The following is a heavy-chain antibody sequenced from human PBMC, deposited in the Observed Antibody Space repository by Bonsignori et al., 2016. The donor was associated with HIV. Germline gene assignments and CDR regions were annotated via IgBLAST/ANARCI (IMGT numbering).Heavy chain of an antibody. CDR2: SISLGPT. CDR1: GGSVSSSNYY. V-gene: IGHV4-61*01. J-gene: IGHJ4*03. D-gene: IGHD3-10*01. CDR3: ARERVYFGEVMGRLYT. Sequence: QVQLQESGPGLVKPSETVSLTCTVSGGSVSSSNYYWTWIRQPPGKGLSGLVLSISLGPTKENPSLKSRLSISIETSKNQFSLRLSSVTAADTAVYYCARERVYFGEVMGRLYTWGRGRPWSPSPQ.